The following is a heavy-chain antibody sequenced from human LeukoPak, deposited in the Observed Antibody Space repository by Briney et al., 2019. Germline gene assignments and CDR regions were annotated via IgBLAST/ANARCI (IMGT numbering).Heavy chain of an antibody. CDR2: INHSGST. D-gene: IGHD3-10*01. CDR3: ARSDGYGLVGI. Sequence: SSETLSLTCAVYGGSFSGYYWSWIRQPPGKGLEWIGEINHSGSTDYNPSLKSRVTISVDTSKNQFSLKLSSVTAADTAVYYCARSDGYGLVGIWGQGTMVTVSS. V-gene: IGHV4-34*01. CDR1: GGSFSGYY. J-gene: IGHJ3*02.